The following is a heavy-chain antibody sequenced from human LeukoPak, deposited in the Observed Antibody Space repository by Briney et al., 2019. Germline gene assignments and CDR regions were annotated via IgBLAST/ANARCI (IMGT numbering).Heavy chain of an antibody. CDR3: ARIASGSGAAFFDY. D-gene: IGHD3-10*01. CDR1: GYSISSGYY. V-gene: IGHV4-38-2*02. CDR2: IYHSGST. J-gene: IGHJ4*02. Sequence: PSETLSLTCTVSGYSISSGYYWGWIRQPPGKGLEGIGSIYHSGSTYYNPSLKSRVTISVDTSKNQFSLKLSSVTAADTAVYYCARIASGSGAAFFDYWGQGTLVTVSS.